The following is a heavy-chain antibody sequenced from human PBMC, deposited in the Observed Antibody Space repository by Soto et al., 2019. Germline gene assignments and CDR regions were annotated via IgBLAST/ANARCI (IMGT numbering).Heavy chain of an antibody. Sequence: EVQLVESGGGLVQPGGSLRLSCAASGFTFSSYSMNWVRQAPGKGLEWVSYISSSSSTIYYADSVKGRFTISRDNAKNSLYLQMNSLRAEDTAVYYCARDLAPVRLGELYPFDYWGQGTLVTVSS. V-gene: IGHV3-48*01. CDR1: GFTFSSYS. D-gene: IGHD3-16*01. CDR3: ARDLAPVRLGELYPFDY. CDR2: ISSSSSTI. J-gene: IGHJ4*02.